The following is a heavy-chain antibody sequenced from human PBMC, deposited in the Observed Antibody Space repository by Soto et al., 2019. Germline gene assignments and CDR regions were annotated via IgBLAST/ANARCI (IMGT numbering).Heavy chain of an antibody. Sequence: PGVPLKISWKGSGDRFSSYWIGWVRQMSGKGLKWMGIIYPGDSDTRYSPSFQGQVTISADKSISTAYLQWSSLKASDTAMYYCARLKLDLSYYYYMYVLGKGDTVTVSS. CDR3: ARLKLDLSYYYYMYV. V-gene: IGHV5-51*01. J-gene: IGHJ6*03. CDR1: GDRFSSYW. D-gene: IGHD1-1*01. CDR2: IYPGDSDT.